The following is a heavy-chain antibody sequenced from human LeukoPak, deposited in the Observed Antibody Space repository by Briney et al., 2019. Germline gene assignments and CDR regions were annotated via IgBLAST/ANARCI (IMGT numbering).Heavy chain of an antibody. V-gene: IGHV4-59*08. D-gene: IGHD2/OR15-2a*01. CDR2: ISDIGSI. Sequence: SETLSLTCTVSGGSITSYYWSWIRQPPGKGLEWIAYISDIGSINYNPSLKSRVTISLDTSKNQFSLKLSSVTAADTAVYYCAGHHPRNTVDFWGQGTLVTVSS. J-gene: IGHJ4*02. CDR1: GGSITSYY. CDR3: AGHHPRNTVDF.